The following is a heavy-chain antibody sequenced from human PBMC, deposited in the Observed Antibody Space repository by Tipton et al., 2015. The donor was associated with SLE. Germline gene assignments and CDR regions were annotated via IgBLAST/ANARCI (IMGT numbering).Heavy chain of an antibody. V-gene: IGHV3-21*01. CDR2: ISSSSSYI. D-gene: IGHD3-3*01. CDR3: AKGAYDFWSGYYTGDWYFDL. J-gene: IGHJ2*01. Sequence: SLRLSCAASGFTFSSYSMNWVRQAPGKGLEWVSSISSSSSYIYYADSVEGRFTISRDNAENSLYLQMNSLRAEDTAVYYCAKGAYDFWSGYYTGDWYFDLWGRGTLVTVSS. CDR1: GFTFSSYS.